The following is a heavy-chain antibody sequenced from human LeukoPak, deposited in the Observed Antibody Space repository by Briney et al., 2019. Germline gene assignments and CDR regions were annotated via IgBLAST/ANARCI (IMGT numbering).Heavy chain of an antibody. CDR2: ISYDGSNK. CDR1: GFTFSSYG. CDR3: AKASLQLWFGELSSFDY. Sequence: GGSLRLSCAASGFTFSSYGMHWVRQAPGKGLEWVAVISYDGSNKYYADSVKGRFTISRDNSKNTLYLQMNSLRAEDTAVYYCAKASLQLWFGELSSFDYWGRGTLVTVSS. D-gene: IGHD3-10*01. J-gene: IGHJ4*02. V-gene: IGHV3-30*18.